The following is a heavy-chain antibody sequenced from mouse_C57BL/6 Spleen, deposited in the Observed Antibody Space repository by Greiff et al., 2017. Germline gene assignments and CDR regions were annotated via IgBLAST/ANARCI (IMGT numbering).Heavy chain of an antibody. CDR1: GFTFSDYG. D-gene: IGHD1-1*01. Sequence: EVHLVESGGGLVKPGGSLKLSCAASGFTFSDYGMHWVRQAPEKGLEWVAYISSGSSTIYYADTVKGRFTISRDNAKNTLFLQMTSLRSEDTAMYYCARPPVVATDWYFDVWGTGTTVTVSS. CDR2: ISSGSSTI. J-gene: IGHJ1*03. V-gene: IGHV5-17*01. CDR3: ARPPVVATDWYFDV.